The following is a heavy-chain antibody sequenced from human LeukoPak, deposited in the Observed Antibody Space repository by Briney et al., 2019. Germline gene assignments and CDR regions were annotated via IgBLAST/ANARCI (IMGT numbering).Heavy chain of an antibody. CDR3: ARRDSSWYQGGYYYYYMDV. CDR2: IYYSGST. V-gene: IGHV4-59*08. CDR1: GGSISSYY. J-gene: IGHJ6*03. D-gene: IGHD6-13*01. Sequence: SETLSLTCTVSGGSISSYYWSWIRQPPGKGLEWIGYIYYSGSTNYNPSLKSRVTISVDTSKNQFSLKLSSVTAADTAVYYWARRDSSWYQGGYYYYYMDVWGKGTTVTVSS.